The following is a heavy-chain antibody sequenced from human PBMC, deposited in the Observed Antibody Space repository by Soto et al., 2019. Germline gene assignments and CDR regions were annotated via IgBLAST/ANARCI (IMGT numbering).Heavy chain of an antibody. J-gene: IGHJ6*03. V-gene: IGHV3-23*01. CDR2: ISGSGGST. CDR1: GFTFSSYA. CDR3: AKDPFGVVTLRYYYMDV. Sequence: GGSLRLSCAASGFTFSSYAMSWVRQAPGKGLEWVSAISGSGGSTYYADSVKGRFTISRDNSKNTLYLQMNSLRAEDTAVYYCAKDPFGVVTLRYYYMDVWGKGTTVTVSS. D-gene: IGHD3-3*01.